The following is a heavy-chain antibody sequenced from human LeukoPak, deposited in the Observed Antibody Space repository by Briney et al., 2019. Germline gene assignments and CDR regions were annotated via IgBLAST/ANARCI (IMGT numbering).Heavy chain of an antibody. D-gene: IGHD5-24*01. V-gene: IGHV1-69*02. J-gene: IGHJ4*02. CDR2: IIPILGIA. CDR1: GGTFSSYT. Sequence: ASVKVSCEASGGTFSSYTISWVRQAPGQGLEWMGRIIPILGIANYAQKFQGRVTITADKSTSTAYMELSSLRSEDTAVYYCARSEEMATIDYWGQGTLVTVSS. CDR3: ARSEEMATIDY.